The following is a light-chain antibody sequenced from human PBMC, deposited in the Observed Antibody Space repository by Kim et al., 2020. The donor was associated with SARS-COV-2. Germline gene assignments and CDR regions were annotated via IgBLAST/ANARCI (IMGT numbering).Light chain of an antibody. V-gene: IGLV2-11*01. Sequence: SVTISCIGTSSDVGGYNYVAWYQQHPGKAPRLMIYDVSKRPSGVPDRFSGSKSGNTASLTISGLQAEDEADYYCCSYAGSYTFYVFGTGTKVTVL. CDR3: CSYAGSYTFYV. J-gene: IGLJ1*01. CDR1: SSDVGGYNY. CDR2: DVS.